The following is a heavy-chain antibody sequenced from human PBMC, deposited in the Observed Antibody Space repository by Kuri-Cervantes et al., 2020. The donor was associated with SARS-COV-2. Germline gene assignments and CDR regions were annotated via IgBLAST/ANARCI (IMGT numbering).Heavy chain of an antibody. D-gene: IGHD3-3*01. J-gene: IGHJ4*02. V-gene: IGHV1-18*01. CDR2: IGAYNGNT. CDR3: ARLSLYYDFWSGYLH. CDR1: GYTFTSYG. Sequence: ASVKVSCKASGYTFTSYGISWVRQAPGQGLEWMGWIGAYNGNTNYAQKLQGRVIMTTDTSTSTAYMELRSLRSGDTAVYYCARLSLYYDFWSGYLHWGQGTLVTVSS.